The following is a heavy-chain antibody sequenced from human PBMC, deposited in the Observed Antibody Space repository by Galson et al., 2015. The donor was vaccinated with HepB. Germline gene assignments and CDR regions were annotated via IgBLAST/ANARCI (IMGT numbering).Heavy chain of an antibody. D-gene: IGHD5-18*01. V-gene: IGHV3-33*06. CDR1: GFTFSSYG. Sequence: SLRLSCAASGFTFSSYGMHWVRQAPGKGLEWVAVIWYDGSNKYYADSVKGRFTISRDNSKNTLYLQMNSLRAEDTAVYYCAKADTAMVSYYGMDVWGQGTTVTVSS. CDR2: IWYDGSNK. CDR3: AKADTAMVSYYGMDV. J-gene: IGHJ6*02.